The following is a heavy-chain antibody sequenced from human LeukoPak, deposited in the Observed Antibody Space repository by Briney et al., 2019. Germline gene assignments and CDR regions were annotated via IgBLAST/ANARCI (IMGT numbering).Heavy chain of an antibody. V-gene: IGHV4-34*01. CDR1: GGSFSGYY. CDR3: ARGNYYDSSGYYGY. J-gene: IGHJ4*02. Sequence: SETLSLTCGVYGGSFSGYYWSWIRQPPGKGLEWIGEINHSGSTNYNPSLKSRVTISVDTSNNQFSLKLSSVPAADTAVYYCARGNYYDSSGYYGYWGQGPLVTVSS. CDR2: INHSGST. D-gene: IGHD3-22*01.